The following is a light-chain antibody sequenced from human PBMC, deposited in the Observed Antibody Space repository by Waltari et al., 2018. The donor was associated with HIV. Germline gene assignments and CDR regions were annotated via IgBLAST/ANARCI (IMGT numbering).Light chain of an antibody. CDR1: SSDVGCYNY. V-gene: IGLV2-14*01. Sequence: SALTQPASVSGSPGQSIPLPCTGTSSDVGCYNYVSWYQQHPGKAPKLMIYEVSNRPSGVSNRFSGSKSGNTASLTISGLQAEDEADYYCSSYTSSSTLVFGGGTKLTVL. CDR2: EVS. CDR3: SSYTSSSTLV. J-gene: IGLJ2*01.